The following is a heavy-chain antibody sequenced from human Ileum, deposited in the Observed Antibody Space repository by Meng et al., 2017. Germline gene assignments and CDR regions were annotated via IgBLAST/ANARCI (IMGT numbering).Heavy chain of an antibody. CDR1: GFTFSSYE. CDR2: TSSGGTTI. Sequence: GESLKISCAASGFTFSSYEMNWVRQAPGKGLEWVSYTSSGGTTIYYADSVKGRFTISRDNAKNSLYLQMNSLRGEDTGVYHCTTNLRNYNDTSASAYWGQGTLVTVSS. D-gene: IGHD3-22*01. V-gene: IGHV3-48*03. CDR3: TTNLRNYNDTSASAY. J-gene: IGHJ4*02.